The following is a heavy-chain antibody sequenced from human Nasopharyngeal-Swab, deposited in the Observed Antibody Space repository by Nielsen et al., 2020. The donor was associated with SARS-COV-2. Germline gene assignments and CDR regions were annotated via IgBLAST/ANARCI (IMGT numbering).Heavy chain of an antibody. D-gene: IGHD3-22*01. V-gene: IGHV1-2*02. J-gene: IGHJ4*02. CDR1: GYTFTGYY. CDR3: AREGYDSSGYYPIDY. Sequence: ASVKVSCKASGYTFTGYYIHWVRQAPGQGLEWMGWINPNGGGTNYAQEFQGRVTMTRDTSISTTYMDLRWLRSEDTAVYYCAREGYDSSGYYPIDYWGQGTLVTVSS. CDR2: INPNGGGT.